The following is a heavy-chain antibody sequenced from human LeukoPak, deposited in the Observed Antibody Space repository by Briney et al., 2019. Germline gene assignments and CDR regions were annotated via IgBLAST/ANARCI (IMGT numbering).Heavy chain of an antibody. CDR1: GFTFSSYW. CDR2: ISGSGGST. Sequence: GGSLRLSCAASGFTFSSYWMHWVRQAPGKGLEWVSAISGSGGSTYYADSVKGRFTISRDNSKNTLYLQMSSLRAEDTAVYYCAKLAVAGNFGYWGQGTLVTVSS. J-gene: IGHJ4*02. D-gene: IGHD6-19*01. V-gene: IGHV3-23*01. CDR3: AKLAVAGNFGY.